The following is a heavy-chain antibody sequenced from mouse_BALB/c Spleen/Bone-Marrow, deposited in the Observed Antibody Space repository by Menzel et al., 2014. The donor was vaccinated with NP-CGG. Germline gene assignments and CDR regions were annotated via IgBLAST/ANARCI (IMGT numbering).Heavy chain of an antibody. CDR3: HYFGSDYYVMDY. D-gene: IGHD1-1*01. Sequence: QVQLQQPGAEMVRPGSSVKISCKASGYAFSNNWMNWVKQRPGQGLEWIGQIYPGDGDTNYNGKFKGKATLTADKSSSIAYMQLSSLTSEDSAVYFCHYFGSDYYVMDYWGQGTSVTVSS. J-gene: IGHJ4*01. V-gene: IGHV1-80*01. CDR2: IYPGDGDT. CDR1: GYAFSNNW.